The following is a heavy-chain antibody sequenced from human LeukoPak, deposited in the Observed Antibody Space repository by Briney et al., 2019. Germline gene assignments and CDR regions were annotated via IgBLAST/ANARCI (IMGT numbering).Heavy chain of an antibody. J-gene: IGHJ4*02. V-gene: IGHV4-59*12. D-gene: IGHD3-10*01. CDR2: IYYSGST. CDR3: ARGLGTWFGESRHFDY. CDR1: GGSISSYY. Sequence: SETLSLTCTVSGGSISSYYWSWIRQPPGKGLEWIGYIYYSGSTNYNPSLKSRVTISVDTSKNQFSLKLSSVTAADTAVYYCARGLGTWFGESRHFDYWGQGTLVTVSS.